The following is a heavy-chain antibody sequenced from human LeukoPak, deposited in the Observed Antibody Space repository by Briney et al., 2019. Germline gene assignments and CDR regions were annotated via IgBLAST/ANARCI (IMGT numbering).Heavy chain of an antibody. J-gene: IGHJ4*02. D-gene: IGHD2-2*01. CDR1: GFTFSSYS. CDR3: ARDLAYGSTSCYEINGVCALDY. Sequence: GGSLRLSCAASGFTFSSYSMNWVRQAPGKGLEWVSYISSSSSTIYYADSVKGRFTISRDNAKNSLYLQMNSLRAEDTAVYYCARDLAYGSTSCYEINGVCALDYWGQGTLVTVSS. CDR2: ISSSSSTI. V-gene: IGHV3-48*01.